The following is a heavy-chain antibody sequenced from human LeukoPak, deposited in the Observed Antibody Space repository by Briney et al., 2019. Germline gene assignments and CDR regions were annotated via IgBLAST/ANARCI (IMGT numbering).Heavy chain of an antibody. D-gene: IGHD3-3*01. CDR3: AREPAIAIFGVVITTNFDC. V-gene: IGHV1-2*02. Sequence: ASVKVSCKASGYTFTGYYMHWVRQAPGQGLEWMGWINPNSGGTNYAQKFQGRVTMTRDTSISTAYMELSRLRSDDTAVYYCAREPAIAIFGVVITTNFDCWGQGTLVTVSS. J-gene: IGHJ4*02. CDR2: INPNSGGT. CDR1: GYTFTGYY.